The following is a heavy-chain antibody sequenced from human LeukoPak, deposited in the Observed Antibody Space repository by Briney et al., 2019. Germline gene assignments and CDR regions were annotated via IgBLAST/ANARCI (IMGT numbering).Heavy chain of an antibody. D-gene: IGHD5-18*01. Sequence: GGSLRLSCAASGFTFSSYWMSWVRQAPGKGLEWVANVKQDGSEKYYVDSVKGRFTISRDNAKNSLYLQMNSLRAEDTAVYYCARAADTVMVVSWFDPLGQGTLVTVSS. CDR1: GFTFSSYW. CDR2: VKQDGSEK. V-gene: IGHV3-7*03. CDR3: ARAADTVMVVSWFDP. J-gene: IGHJ5*02.